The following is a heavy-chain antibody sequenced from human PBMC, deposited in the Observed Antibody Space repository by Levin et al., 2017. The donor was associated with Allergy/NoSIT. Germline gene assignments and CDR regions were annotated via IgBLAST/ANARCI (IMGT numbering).Heavy chain of an antibody. D-gene: IGHD2-2*01. V-gene: IGHV1-46*01. CDR2: INPSGGST. J-gene: IGHJ3*02. CDR1: GYTFTSYY. Sequence: ASVKVSCKASGYTFTSYYMHWVRQAPGQGLEWMGIINPSGGSTSYAQKFQGRVTMTRDTSTSTVYMELSSLRSEDTAVYYCATTTHTSAGENAFDIWSQGTMVTVSS. CDR3: ATTTHTSAGENAFDI.